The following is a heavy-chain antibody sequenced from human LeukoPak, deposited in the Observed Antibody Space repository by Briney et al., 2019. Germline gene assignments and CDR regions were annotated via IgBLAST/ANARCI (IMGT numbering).Heavy chain of an antibody. V-gene: IGHV7-4-1*02. CDR3: ARDGFRWFGELLHPRWFDP. CDR1: GYTFTSYA. J-gene: IGHJ5*02. Sequence: GASVKVSCKASGYTFTSYAMNWVRQAPEQGLEWMGWINTNTGNPTYAQGFTGRFVFSLDTSVSTAYLQISSLKAEDTAVYYCARDGFRWFGELLHPRWFDPWGQGTLVTVSS. CDR2: INTNTGNP. D-gene: IGHD3-10*01.